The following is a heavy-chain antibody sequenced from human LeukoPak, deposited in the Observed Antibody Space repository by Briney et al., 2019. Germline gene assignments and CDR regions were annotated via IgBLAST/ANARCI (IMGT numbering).Heavy chain of an antibody. CDR2: IDPTDSYT. CDR3: ARHANVASAKDY. Sequence: GESLKISCKGSGYSFTSYWISWVRQMPGKGLEWMGRIDPTDSYTNYSPSFQGHVTISADKSISTAYLQWSSLKASDTAMYYCARHANVASAKDYWGQGTLVAVSS. D-gene: IGHD6-13*01. CDR1: GYSFTSYW. V-gene: IGHV5-10-1*01. J-gene: IGHJ4*02.